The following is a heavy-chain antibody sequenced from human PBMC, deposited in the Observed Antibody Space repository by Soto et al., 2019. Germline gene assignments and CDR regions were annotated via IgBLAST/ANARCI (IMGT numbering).Heavy chain of an antibody. D-gene: IGHD3-10*01. CDR2: IIPIFGTA. CDR1: AGTFSSYA. V-gene: IGHV1-69*13. CDR3: AVGFGELFPPPFVF. J-gene: IGHJ4*02. Sequence: SVKVSCKASAGTFSSYAISWVRQAPGQGLEWMGGIIPIFGTANYAQKFQGRVTITADESTSTAYMELSSLRSEDTAVYYCAVGFGELFPPPFVFWGQGTLVTVSS.